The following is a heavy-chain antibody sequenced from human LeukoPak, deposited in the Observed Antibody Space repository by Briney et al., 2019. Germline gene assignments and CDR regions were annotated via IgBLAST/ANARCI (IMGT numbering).Heavy chain of an antibody. CDR3: ARSVGDRGSYKY. D-gene: IGHD1-26*01. Sequence: ESPKLSCNGSGYSFTNYWIGRVRQTPGKGLEWMGIIYPGDSDTRYSPSFQGQVTISADKSISTAYLQWSSLKASDTAVYYCARSVGDRGSYKYWGQGTLVTVSS. V-gene: IGHV5-51*01. J-gene: IGHJ4*02. CDR2: IYPGDSDT. CDR1: GYSFTNYW.